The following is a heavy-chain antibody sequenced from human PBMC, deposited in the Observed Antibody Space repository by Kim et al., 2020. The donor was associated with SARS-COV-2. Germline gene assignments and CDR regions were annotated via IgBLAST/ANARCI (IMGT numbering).Heavy chain of an antibody. V-gene: IGHV4-31*03. D-gene: IGHD2-15*01. CDR2: IYYSGST. J-gene: IGHJ6*02. Sequence: SETLSLTCTVSGGSISSGGYYWSWIRQHPGKGLEWIGYIYYSGSTYYNPSLKSRVTISVDTSKNQFSLKLSSVTAADTAVYYCARDSTRGCSGGSCANRYYGMDVWGQGTTVTVSS. CDR1: GGSISSGGYY. CDR3: ARDSTRGCSGGSCANRYYGMDV.